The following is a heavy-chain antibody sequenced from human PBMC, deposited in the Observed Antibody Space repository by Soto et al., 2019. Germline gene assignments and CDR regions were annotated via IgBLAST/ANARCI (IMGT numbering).Heavy chain of an antibody. CDR1: GCSISSGDYY. J-gene: IGHJ6*02. D-gene: IGHD3-3*01. CDR2: IYYSGST. V-gene: IGHV4-30-4*01. CDR3: ARAGVSLRFLEWLPRNYYYYGMDV. Sequence: SETLSLTCTVSGCSISSGDYYWSWIRQPPGKGLEWIGYIYYSGSTYYNPSLKSRVTISVDTSKNQFSLKLSSVTAADTAVYYCARAGVSLRFLEWLPRNYYYYGMDVWGQGTTVTVSS.